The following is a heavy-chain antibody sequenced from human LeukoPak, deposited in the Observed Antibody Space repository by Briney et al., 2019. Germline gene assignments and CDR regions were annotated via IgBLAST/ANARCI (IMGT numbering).Heavy chain of an antibody. V-gene: IGHV3-7*01. Sequence: PGGSLRLSCAASGFTFSSYWMSWVRQAPGKGLEWVANINEDGSEKYHVDSVKGRFTVSRDSAKNSLYLQMNRLRAEDTAVYYCARRDTRGHYYYDSWGQGTLVTVSS. J-gene: IGHJ4*02. CDR1: GFTFSSYW. CDR2: INEDGSEK. CDR3: ARRDTRGHYYYDS. D-gene: IGHD2-2*01.